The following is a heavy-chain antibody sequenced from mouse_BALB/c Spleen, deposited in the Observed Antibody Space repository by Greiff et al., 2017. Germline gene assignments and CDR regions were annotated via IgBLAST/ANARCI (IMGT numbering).Heavy chain of an antibody. CDR1: GFSLTSYG. V-gene: IGHV2-9*02. D-gene: IGHD2-14*01. J-gene: IGHJ4*01. CDR3: AGGGTEGFYAMDY. CDR2: IWAGGST. Sequence: VQVVESGPGLVAPSQSLSITCTVSGFSLTSYGVHWVRQPPGKGLEWLGVIWAGGSTNYNSALMSRLSISKDNSKSQVFLKMSSLQTDDTAMYYCAGGGTEGFYAMDYWGQGTSVTVSS.